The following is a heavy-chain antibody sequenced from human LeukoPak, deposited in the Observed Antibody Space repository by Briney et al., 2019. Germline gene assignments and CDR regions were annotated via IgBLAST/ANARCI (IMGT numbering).Heavy chain of an antibody. J-gene: IGHJ4*02. CDR2: IKSRTDGGTT. CDR3: TTLYSSSWYPPGY. Sequence: PGGSLRLSCAASGFTFSNAWMSWVRQAPGEGLEWVGRIKSRTDGGTTDYAAPVKGRFTISRDDSKNTLYLQMNSLKTEDTAVYYCTTLYSSSWYPPGYWGQGTLVTVSS. V-gene: IGHV3-15*01. D-gene: IGHD6-13*01. CDR1: GFTFSNAW.